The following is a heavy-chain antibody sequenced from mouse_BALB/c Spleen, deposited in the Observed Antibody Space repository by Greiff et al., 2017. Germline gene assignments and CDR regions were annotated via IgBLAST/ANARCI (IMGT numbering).Heavy chain of an antibody. CDR2: INSNGGST. V-gene: IGHV5-6-3*01. J-gene: IGHJ2*01. D-gene: IGHD2-3*01. CDR3: ARDEVTSRYFDY. Sequence: EVMLVESGGGLVQPGGSLKLSCAASGFTFSSYGMSWVRQTPDKRLELVATINSNGGSTYYPDSVKGRFTISRDNAKNTLYLQMSSLKSEDTAMYYCARDEVTSRYFDYWGQGTTLTVSS. CDR1: GFTFSSYG.